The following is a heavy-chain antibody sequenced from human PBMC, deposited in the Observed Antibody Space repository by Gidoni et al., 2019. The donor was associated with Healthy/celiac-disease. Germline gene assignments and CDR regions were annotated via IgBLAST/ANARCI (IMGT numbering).Heavy chain of an antibody. V-gene: IGHV4-59*01. CDR3: ARVLLRCSSTSCYTGFDY. D-gene: IGHD2-2*02. CDR1: GGSISSYY. Sequence: QVQLQESGPGLVTPSETLSLTCTVSGGSISSYYWSWIRQPPGKGLEWIGYIYYSGSTNYNPSLKSRVTISVDTSKNQCSLKLSSVTAADTAVYYCARVLLRCSSTSCYTGFDYWGQGTLVTVSS. J-gene: IGHJ4*02. CDR2: IYYSGST.